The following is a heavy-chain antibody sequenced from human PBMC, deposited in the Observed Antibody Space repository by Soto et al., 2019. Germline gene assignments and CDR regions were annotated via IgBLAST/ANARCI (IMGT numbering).Heavy chain of an antibody. CDR2: IYSGGST. V-gene: IGHV3-53*02. CDR3: ARADKWHEMDY. D-gene: IGHD5-12*01. Sequence: EVQRVETGGCLIQPGGSLILSCAASGFTVSRHYMSCVRQAPGKGLEWVSVIYSGGSTYYADAVKSRSTISRDNSKNTLYLHMNCLEAEEGAVYSCARADKWHEMDYWGQGTLVTVSS. CDR1: GFTVSRHY. J-gene: IGHJ4*02.